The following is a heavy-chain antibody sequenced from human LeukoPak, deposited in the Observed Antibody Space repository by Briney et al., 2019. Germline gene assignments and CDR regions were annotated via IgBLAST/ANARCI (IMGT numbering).Heavy chain of an antibody. Sequence: TSETLSLTCTVSGGSIGSYYWSWIRQSAGKGLEWIGRIFTSGNTNYNPSLKSRVTMSVDTSKNQLSLKLSSVTAADTAVYYCARDGNWNIPRFDPWGQGTLVTVSS. CDR3: ARDGNWNIPRFDP. CDR2: IFTSGNT. CDR1: GGSIGSYY. J-gene: IGHJ5*02. D-gene: IGHD1/OR15-1a*01. V-gene: IGHV4-4*07.